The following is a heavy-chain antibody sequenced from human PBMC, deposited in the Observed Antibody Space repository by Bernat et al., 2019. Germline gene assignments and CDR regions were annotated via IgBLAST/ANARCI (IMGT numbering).Heavy chain of an antibody. CDR3: AKDFERGAAAGFGMDV. Sequence: QVQLVESGGGVVQPGRSLRLSCAASGFTFSSYGMHWVRQAPGKGLEWVAVISYDGSNKYYADSVKGRFTISRDNSKNTLYLQMNSLRAEDTAVYYCAKDFERGAAAGFGMDVWGQGTTVTVSS. D-gene: IGHD6-13*01. J-gene: IGHJ6*02. CDR2: ISYDGSNK. V-gene: IGHV3-30*18. CDR1: GFTFSSYG.